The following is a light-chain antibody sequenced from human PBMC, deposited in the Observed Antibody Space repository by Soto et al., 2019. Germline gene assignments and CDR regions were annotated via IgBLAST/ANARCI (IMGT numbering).Light chain of an antibody. V-gene: IGLV2-14*02. CDR2: EGT. CDR3: ISYTDRQSYL. J-gene: IGLJ1*01. CDR1: NSDVGTHNL. Sequence: QSALTQPASVSGSPGQSITISCTGTNSDVGTHNLVSWYQQHPGKAPKLIIYEGTKRPSGVSNRFSGSKSGNTASLTISGLQAEDEADYYCISYTDRQSYLFGTGTKVTVL.